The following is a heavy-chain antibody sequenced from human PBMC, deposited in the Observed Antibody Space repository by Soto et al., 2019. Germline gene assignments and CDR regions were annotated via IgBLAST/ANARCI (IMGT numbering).Heavy chain of an antibody. Sequence: ASVKVSCKSSAYTFTSYYMYWVRQAPGQGLEWMEIINPSGGSTSYAQKFQGRVTMTTDTSTSTAYMELRSLRSDDTAVYYCARDKVLRFLEWLPYGMDVWGQGTTVTVSS. D-gene: IGHD3-3*01. CDR2: INPSGGST. V-gene: IGHV1-46*01. J-gene: IGHJ6*02. CDR3: ARDKVLRFLEWLPYGMDV. CDR1: AYTFTSYY.